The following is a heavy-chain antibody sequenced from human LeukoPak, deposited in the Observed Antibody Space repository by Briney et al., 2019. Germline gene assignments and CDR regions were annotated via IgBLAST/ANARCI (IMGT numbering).Heavy chain of an antibody. V-gene: IGHV4-59*01. CDR3: ARGTYSGSSDY. Sequence: SETLSLTCTVSGGSISSYYWSWIRQPPGKGLEWIGYIYYSGSTNYNPSLKSRVTISVDTSKNQFSLKLSSVTAADTAVYYCARGTYSGSSDYWGQGTLVTVSS. J-gene: IGHJ4*02. CDR1: GGSISSYY. CDR2: IYYSGST. D-gene: IGHD1-26*01.